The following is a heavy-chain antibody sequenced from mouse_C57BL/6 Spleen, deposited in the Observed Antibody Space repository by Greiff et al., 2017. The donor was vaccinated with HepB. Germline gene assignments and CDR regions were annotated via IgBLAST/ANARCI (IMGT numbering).Heavy chain of an antibody. CDR3: AREYYYGSLY. CDR1: GFTFSDYG. Sequence: EVKLMESGGGLVKPGGSLKLSCAASGFTFSDYGMHWVRQAPEKGLEWVAYISSGSSTIYYADTVKGRFTISRDNAKNTLFLQMTSLRSEDTAMYYCAREYYYGSLYWGQGTTLTVSS. CDR2: ISSGSSTI. V-gene: IGHV5-17*01. D-gene: IGHD1-1*01. J-gene: IGHJ2*01.